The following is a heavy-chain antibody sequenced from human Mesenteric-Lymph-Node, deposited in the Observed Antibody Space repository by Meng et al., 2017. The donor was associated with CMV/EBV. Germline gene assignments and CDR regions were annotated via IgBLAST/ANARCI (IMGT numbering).Heavy chain of an antibody. CDR3: ARDRKDSGSYYSYFDY. D-gene: IGHD1-26*01. CDR2: INPNSGGT. J-gene: IGHJ4*02. V-gene: IGHV1-2*02. Sequence: ASVKVSCKASGYTFTGYYMHWVRQAPGQGLEWMGWINPNSGGTNYAQKFQGRVTMTRDTSISTAYMELSRLRSEDTAVYYCARDRKDSGSYYSYFDYWGQGTLVTVSS. CDR1: GYTFTGYY.